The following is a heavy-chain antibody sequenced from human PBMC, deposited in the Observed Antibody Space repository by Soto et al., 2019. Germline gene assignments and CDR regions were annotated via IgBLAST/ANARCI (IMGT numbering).Heavy chain of an antibody. V-gene: IGHV4-4*07. Sequence: SETLSLTCTVSGGSISSYYWSWIRQPAGKGLEWIGRIYTSGSTNYNPSLKSRVTMSVDTSKNQFSLKLSSVTAADTAVYYCARESCSSTSCYRFLDNWFDPWGQGALVTV. CDR1: GGSISSYY. CDR2: IYTSGST. CDR3: ARESCSSTSCYRFLDNWFDP. D-gene: IGHD2-2*01. J-gene: IGHJ5*02.